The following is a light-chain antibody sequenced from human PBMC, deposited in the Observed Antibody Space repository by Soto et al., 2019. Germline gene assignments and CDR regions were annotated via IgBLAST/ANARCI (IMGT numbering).Light chain of an antibody. CDR3: QQRRDWPLT. CDR2: DAS. Sequence: EIVLTQYPATLSLSPGERATLSCRASQSVRSYLAWYQQKPGQAPRLLISDASNRATGIPARFSGSGSGADFTLTVSSLEPEDVAVYYCQQRRDWPLTFGGGTKVEI. V-gene: IGKV3-11*01. CDR1: QSVRSY. J-gene: IGKJ4*01.